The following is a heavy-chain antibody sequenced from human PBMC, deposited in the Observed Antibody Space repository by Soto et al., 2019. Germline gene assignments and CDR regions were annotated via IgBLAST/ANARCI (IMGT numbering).Heavy chain of an antibody. CDR3: AKDLEAVAGRPDY. J-gene: IGHJ4*02. D-gene: IGHD6-19*01. V-gene: IGHV3-30*18. Sequence: QVQLVESGGGVVQPGRSLRLSCAASGFTFSSYGMHWVRQAPGKGLEWVAVISYDGSNKYYADSGKGRFTISRDNSKNTLYLQMNSLRAEDTAVYYCAKDLEAVAGRPDYWGQGTLVTVSS. CDR1: GFTFSSYG. CDR2: ISYDGSNK.